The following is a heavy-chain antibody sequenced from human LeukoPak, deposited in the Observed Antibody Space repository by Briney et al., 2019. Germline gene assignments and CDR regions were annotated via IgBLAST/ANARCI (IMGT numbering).Heavy chain of an antibody. CDR3: ARPTVGHYYYYMDV. J-gene: IGHJ6*03. CDR1: GFTFSSYA. V-gene: IGHV3-23*01. CDR2: ISASGDST. Sequence: LPGGSLRPSCAASGFTFSSYAMSWVRRAPGKGLEWVSAISASGDSTYYADSVRGRFTVSRDTSKNTLYLQTNSLRAEDTAVYYCARPTVGHYYYYMDVWGKGTTVTVSS. D-gene: IGHD4-23*01.